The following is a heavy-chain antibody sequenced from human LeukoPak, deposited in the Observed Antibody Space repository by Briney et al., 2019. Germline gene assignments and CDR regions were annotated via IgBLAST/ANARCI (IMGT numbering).Heavy chain of an antibody. CDR3: ASTKRGIVVVPRYFDY. D-gene: IGHD3-22*01. CDR2: ISSSSSYI. V-gene: IGHV3-21*01. Sequence: GGSLRPSCAASGFTFSSYSMNWVRQAPGKGLEWVSSISSSSSYIYYADSVKGRFTISRDNAKNSLYLQMNSLRAEDTAVYYCASTKRGIVVVPRYFDYWGQGTLVTVSS. CDR1: GFTFSSYS. J-gene: IGHJ4*02.